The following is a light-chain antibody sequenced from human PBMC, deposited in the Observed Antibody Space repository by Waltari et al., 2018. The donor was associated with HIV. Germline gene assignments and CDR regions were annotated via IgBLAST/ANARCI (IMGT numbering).Light chain of an antibody. Sequence: QSVLTQPPSASGTPGQRVHISRSGSSPNIGSNFVYWYQQLPGTAPKLLTYRNKQRPSGVPDRFSGSKSGTSASLAISGLRSEDEADYYCAAWDDSLSGQWVFGGGTKLTVL. CDR3: AAWDDSLSGQWV. CDR2: RNK. V-gene: IGLV1-47*01. J-gene: IGLJ3*02. CDR1: SPNIGSNF.